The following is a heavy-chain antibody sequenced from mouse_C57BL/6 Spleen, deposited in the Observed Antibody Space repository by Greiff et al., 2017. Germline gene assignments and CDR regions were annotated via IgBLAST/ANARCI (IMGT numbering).Heavy chain of an antibody. CDR2: IYPGDGDT. V-gene: IGHV1-82*01. CDR1: GYAFSSSW. CDR3: ARGMDYGSSPWFAY. J-gene: IGHJ3*01. Sequence: VKLMESGPELVKPGASVKISCKASGYAFSSSWMNWVKQRPGKGLEWIGRIYPGDGDTNYNGKFKGKATLTADKSSSTAYMQLSSLTSEDSAVYFCARGMDYGSSPWFAYWGQGTLVTVSA. D-gene: IGHD1-1*01.